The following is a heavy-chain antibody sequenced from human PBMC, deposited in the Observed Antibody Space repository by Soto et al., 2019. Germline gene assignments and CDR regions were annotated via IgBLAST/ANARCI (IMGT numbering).Heavy chain of an antibody. CDR2: IYDTGST. CDR1: GGSIRSYY. D-gene: IGHD3-22*01. J-gene: IGHJ1*01. V-gene: IGHV4-59*12. CDR3: ARDRVESGYPEYFQH. Sequence: PSETLFLTCSVSGGSIRSYYWSWIRQPPGKGLDWIGYIYDTGSTKHNPSLKSRVSMSVDTSKNTLYLQMNSLRAEDTAVYYCARDRVESGYPEYFQHWGQGTLVTVSS.